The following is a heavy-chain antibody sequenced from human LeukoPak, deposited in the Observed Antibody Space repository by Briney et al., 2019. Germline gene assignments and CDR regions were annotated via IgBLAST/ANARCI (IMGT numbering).Heavy chain of an antibody. CDR3: ATELRLGGLDV. J-gene: IGHJ6*02. V-gene: IGHV1-24*01. Sequence: ASVKVSCKVSGDTLAELSTHWLRQAGGKGLEWMGGFDVEKGETIYSQKFQGRVIMTEDISTDTAYLDLSSLISEDTAVYYCATELRLGGLDVWGQGTTVTVSS. CDR1: GDTLAELS. D-gene: IGHD3-3*01. CDR2: FDVEKGET.